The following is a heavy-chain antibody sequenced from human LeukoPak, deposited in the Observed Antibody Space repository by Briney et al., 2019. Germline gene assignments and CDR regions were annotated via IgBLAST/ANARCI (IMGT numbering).Heavy chain of an antibody. CDR3: ARGMGLQYYYYYGMDV. CDR2: ISSSSSTI. V-gene: IGHV3-48*01. Sequence: GGSLRLSCAASGFTFSSYSMNWVRQAPGKGLEWVSYISSSSSTIYYADSVKGRFTISRDNAKNSLYLQMNSLRAEDTAVYYCARGMGLQYYYYYGMDVWGQGTTVTVSS. CDR1: GFTFSSYS. J-gene: IGHJ6*02.